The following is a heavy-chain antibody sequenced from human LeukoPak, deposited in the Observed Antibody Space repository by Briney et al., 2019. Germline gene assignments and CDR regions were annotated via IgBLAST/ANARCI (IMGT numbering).Heavy chain of an antibody. CDR1: GSTFTGYY. V-gene: IGHV1-2*02. Sequence: ASVKVSCKTSGSTFTGYYFHWMRQAPGQGLEWMGSIDANSGGTEYAQKFQGRVTMTRDTSLSTAYMEVTSLTSDDTAVYYCARDLFWTGYYYFDFWGQGTLVTVSS. D-gene: IGHD3-3*01. CDR2: IDANSGGT. CDR3: ARDLFWTGYYYFDF. J-gene: IGHJ4*02.